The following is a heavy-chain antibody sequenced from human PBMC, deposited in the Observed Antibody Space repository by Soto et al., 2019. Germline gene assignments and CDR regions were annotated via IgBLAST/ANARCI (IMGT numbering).Heavy chain of an antibody. J-gene: IGHJ4*02. CDR3: ARGRGYCSGGSCYFDY. CDR1: GGSFSGYY. CDR2: INHSGST. Sequence: SETLSLTCAVYGGSFSGYYWSWIRQPPGKGLEWIGEINHSGSTNYNPSLKSRVTISVDTSKNQFSLKLSSVTAADTAVYYCARGRGYCSGGSCYFDYWGQGTLVTVSS. V-gene: IGHV4-34*01. D-gene: IGHD2-15*01.